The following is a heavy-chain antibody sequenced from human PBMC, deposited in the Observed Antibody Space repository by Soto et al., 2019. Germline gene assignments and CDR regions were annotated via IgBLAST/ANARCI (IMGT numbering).Heavy chain of an antibody. CDR3: ARLLAYCGGDCYSFAFDI. CDR1: GFTFSDHY. D-gene: IGHD2-21*02. CDR2: IRNKANGYTT. Sequence: EVQLVESRGGLVQPGGSLRLSCAASGFTFSDHYMEWVRQAPGKGLEWVGRIRNKANGYTTDYGASVKGRFTISREDSKKSVYLQMNNLKTEDTAVYYCARLLAYCGGDCYSFAFDIWGQGTMVTVSS. J-gene: IGHJ3*02. V-gene: IGHV3-72*01.